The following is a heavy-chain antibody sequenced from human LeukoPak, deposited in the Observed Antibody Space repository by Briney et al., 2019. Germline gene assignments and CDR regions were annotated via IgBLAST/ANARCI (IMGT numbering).Heavy chain of an antibody. V-gene: IGHV3-33*01. Sequence: GGSLRLSCAASGFTFSSYGMHWVRQAPGKGLEWVAVIWYDGSNKYYADSVKGRFTISRDNSKNTLYLQMNSLRAEDTAVYYCARALTDYDFWSGYYSSAEYYFDCWGQGTLVTDSS. CDR2: IWYDGSNK. J-gene: IGHJ4*02. CDR1: GFTFSSYG. CDR3: ARALTDYDFWSGYYSSAEYYFDC. D-gene: IGHD3-3*01.